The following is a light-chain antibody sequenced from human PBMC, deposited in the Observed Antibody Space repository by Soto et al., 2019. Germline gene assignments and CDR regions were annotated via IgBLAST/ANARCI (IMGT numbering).Light chain of an antibody. J-gene: IGLJ1*01. CDR2: DVS. V-gene: IGLV2-14*01. CDR1: SSDVGGYNY. CDR3: SSYTSSSTYV. Sequence: QSALTQPASVSGSPGQSITISRPGTSSDVGGYNYVSWYQQHPGKAPKLMIYDVSNRPSGVSNRFSGSKSGNTASLTISGLQAEDEADYYCSSYTSSSTYVFGTGTQLTVL.